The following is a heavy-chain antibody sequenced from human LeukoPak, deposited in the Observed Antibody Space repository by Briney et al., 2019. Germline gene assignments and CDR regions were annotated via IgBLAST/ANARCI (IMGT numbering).Heavy chain of an antibody. CDR3: ARAKKRYCSSTSCPLGMDV. CDR2: INPSGGST. D-gene: IGHD2-2*01. V-gene: IGHV1-46*01. CDR1: GYTFTSYY. Sequence: GASVKVSCKASGYTFTSYYMHWVRQAPGQGLEWMGIINPSGGSTSYAQKFQGRVTMTRDTSTSTVYMELSSLRSEDTAVHYCARAKKRYCSSTSCPLGMDVWGQGTTVTVSS. J-gene: IGHJ6*02.